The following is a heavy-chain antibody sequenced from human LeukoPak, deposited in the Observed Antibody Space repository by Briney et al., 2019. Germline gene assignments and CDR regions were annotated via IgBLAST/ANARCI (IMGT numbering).Heavy chain of an antibody. J-gene: IGHJ5*02. V-gene: IGHV3-33*01. CDR1: GLTFSSYG. CDR3: ARDRVITHFSWFDP. D-gene: IGHD2-21*01. CDR2: IWYDGSNK. Sequence: GGSLRLSCAASGLTFSSYGMHWVRQAPGKGLEWVAVIWYDGSNKYYADSVKGRFTISRDNSKNTLYLQMNSLRAEDTAVYYCARDRVITHFSWFDPWGQGTLVTVSS.